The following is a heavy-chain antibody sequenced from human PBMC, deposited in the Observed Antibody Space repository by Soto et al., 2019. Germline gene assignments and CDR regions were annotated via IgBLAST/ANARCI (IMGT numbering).Heavy chain of an antibody. J-gene: IGHJ4*02. CDR2: ISSSSSAI. V-gene: IGHV3-48*02. CDR1: GFIFSSSG. D-gene: IGHD1-26*01. CDR3: ARASGSPSDY. Sequence: SGGSLRLSCAASGFIFSSSGMNWVRQAPGKGLEWVSYISSSSSAIYYAVSVKGRFTISRDNAKNSLYLQMNSLRDEDTAPYYCARASGSPSDYWGQGTLVTVSS.